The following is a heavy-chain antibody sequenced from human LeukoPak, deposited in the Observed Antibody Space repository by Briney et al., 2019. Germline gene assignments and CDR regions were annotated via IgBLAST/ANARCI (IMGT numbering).Heavy chain of an antibody. CDR2: IYHSGST. J-gene: IGHJ4*02. Sequence: SETLSLTCAVSGGSISSGGYSWSWIRQPPGEGLEWIGYIYHSGSTYYNPSLKSRVTISVDRSKNQFSLKLSSVTAADTAVYYCARASLDGYNYYYFDYWGQGTLVTVSS. CDR1: GGSISSGGYS. V-gene: IGHV4-30-2*01. D-gene: IGHD5-12*01. CDR3: ARASLDGYNYYYFDY.